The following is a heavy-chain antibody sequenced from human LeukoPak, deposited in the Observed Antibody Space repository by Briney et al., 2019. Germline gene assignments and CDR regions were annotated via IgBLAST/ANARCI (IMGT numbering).Heavy chain of an antibody. CDR3: ARDKGGELLNY. CDR2: IYSGGST. J-gene: IGHJ4*02. V-gene: IGHV3-53*01. CDR1: GFTVSSNY. D-gene: IGHD1-26*01. Sequence: GGSLRLSCAASGFTVSSNYMSWVRQAPGKGLEWVSVIYSGGSTYYTDSVKGRFTISRDNSKNTLYLQMNSLRAEDTAVYYCARDKGGELLNYWGQGTLVTVSS.